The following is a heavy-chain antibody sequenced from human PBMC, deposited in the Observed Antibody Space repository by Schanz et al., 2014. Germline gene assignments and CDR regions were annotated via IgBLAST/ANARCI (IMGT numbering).Heavy chain of an antibody. CDR3: TRDRGALINHNDALDL. CDR2: TSTDGTKT. CDR1: RFTFNAYD. Sequence: QVHLVESGGGVVRPGGSLRLSCAASRFTFNAYDMYWIRQAPGQGLEKVAVTSTDGTKTYYAASVRGRFTISRDNSKNTVYLQMNSLRSEDTAVYYCTRDRGALINHNDALDLWGQGTMVSVSS. D-gene: IGHD3-16*01. V-gene: IGHV3-30*03. J-gene: IGHJ3*01.